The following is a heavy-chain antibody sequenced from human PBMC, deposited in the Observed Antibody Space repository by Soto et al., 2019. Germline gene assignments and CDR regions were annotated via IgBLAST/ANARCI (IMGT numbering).Heavy chain of an antibody. J-gene: IGHJ5*01. CDR3: ARTRNGGVADSFDS. Sequence: ESGGGEVQPGGCLRLSCAASGFTFSRHAIHWVRLTPGRGLEWVLAISRDGSYIYYTDSVKGRFTVSRDNSKNTVFVQMNRLIPDDTALYFCARTRNGGVADSFDSWGQGTRVSVSS. V-gene: IGHV3-30*04. D-gene: IGHD3-3*01. CDR2: ISRDGSYI. CDR1: GFTFSRHA.